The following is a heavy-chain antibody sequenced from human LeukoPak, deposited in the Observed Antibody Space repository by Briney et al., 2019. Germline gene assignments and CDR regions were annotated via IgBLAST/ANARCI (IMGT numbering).Heavy chain of an antibody. J-gene: IGHJ6*02. D-gene: IGHD5-12*01. Sequence: EASVKVSCKASGYTFTGYGISWVRQAPGQGLEWMGWISAYNGNTNYAQKLQGRVTMTTDTSTSTAYMELRSLRSDDTAVYYCARRRGYGGYDYTDYYYYGMDVWGQGTTVTVSS. V-gene: IGHV1-18*01. CDR2: ISAYNGNT. CDR3: ARRRGYGGYDYTDYYYYGMDV. CDR1: GYTFTGYG.